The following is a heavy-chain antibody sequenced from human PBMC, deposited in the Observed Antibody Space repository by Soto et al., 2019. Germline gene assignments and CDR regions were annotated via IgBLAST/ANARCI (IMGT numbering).Heavy chain of an antibody. CDR2: ISTSGSPA. D-gene: IGHD1-26*01. Sequence: QVHLVESGGGLVKPGGSLRLSCKVSGFAFRHHYLTWIRQAPGKGLEWLSYISTSGSPAYYADTVKGRFTISTDNAKKSLYLQMDSLRAEDTGVYYCATGGIYYEAWGQGTLVTVSS. V-gene: IGHV3-11*01. CDR1: GFAFRHHY. J-gene: IGHJ5*02. CDR3: ATGGIYYEA.